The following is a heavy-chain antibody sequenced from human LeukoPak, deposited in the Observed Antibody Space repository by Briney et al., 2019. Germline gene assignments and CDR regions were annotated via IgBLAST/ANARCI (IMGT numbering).Heavy chain of an antibody. V-gene: IGHV4-59*08. J-gene: IGHJ5*02. CDR2: ISYIGST. CDR1: GGSISSSY. CDR3: ARRGYTSSGGHWFDP. D-gene: IGHD6-13*01. Sequence: SETLSLICTVSGGSISSSYWSWIRQPPEKGLEWIGYISYIGSTTYNPSLKSRVTISLDTSKNQFSLKLTSVTAADTAVYYCARRGYTSSGGHWFDPWGQGTLVTVSS.